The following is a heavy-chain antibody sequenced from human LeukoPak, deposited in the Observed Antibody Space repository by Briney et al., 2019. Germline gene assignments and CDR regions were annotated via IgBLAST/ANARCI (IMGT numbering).Heavy chain of an antibody. Sequence: PSETLSLTCTVSGGSISTSSHYWGWIRQTPGKGLEWIGSIYKNGSTDYNPSLKSRVTMSVDTSTNQFSLKVRSVTAADAAVYYCARLPWRTSGYYDFDGDYWGQGTLVTVSS. V-gene: IGHV4-39*07. CDR3: ARLPWRTSGYYDFDGDY. D-gene: IGHD3-3*01. CDR1: GGSISTSSHY. CDR2: IYKNGST. J-gene: IGHJ4*02.